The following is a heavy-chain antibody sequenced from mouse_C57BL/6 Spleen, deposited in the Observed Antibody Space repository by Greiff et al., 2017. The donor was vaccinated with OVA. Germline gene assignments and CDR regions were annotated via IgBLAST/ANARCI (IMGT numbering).Heavy chain of an antibody. Sequence: LVESGPELVKPGASVKISCKASGYAFSSSWMNWVKQRPGKGLEWIGRIYPGDGDTNYNGKFKGKATLTADKSSSTAYMQLSSLTSEDSAVYFCAREGGFFDYWGQGTTLTVSS. J-gene: IGHJ2*01. CDR3: AREGGFFDY. CDR1: GYAFSSSW. V-gene: IGHV1-82*01. CDR2: IYPGDGDT.